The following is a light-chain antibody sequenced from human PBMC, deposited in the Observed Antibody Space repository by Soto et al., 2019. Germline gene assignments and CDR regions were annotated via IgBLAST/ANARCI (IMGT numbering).Light chain of an antibody. J-gene: IGLJ2*01. CDR2: EDN. V-gene: IGLV6-57*02. CDR1: SGSIASNY. Sequence: NFMLTQPHSVSESPGKTVTISCTGSSGSIASNYVQWYQQRPGSAPTTVIYEDNQRPSGVPDRFSGSIDSSSNSASLTISGLKTEDEADYYCCSYTVGDTVVFGGGTKLTVL. CDR3: CSYTVGDTVV.